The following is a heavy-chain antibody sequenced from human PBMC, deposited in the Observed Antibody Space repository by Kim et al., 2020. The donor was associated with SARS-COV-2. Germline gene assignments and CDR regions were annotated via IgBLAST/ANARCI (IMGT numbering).Heavy chain of an antibody. CDR3: ARYYDFWSGYPRTTTIIDYYMDV. J-gene: IGHJ6*03. CDR2: ISAYNGNT. CDR1: GYTFTSYG. D-gene: IGHD3-3*01. Sequence: ASVKVSCKASGYTFTSYGISWVRQAPGQGLEWMGWISAYNGNTNYAQKLQGRVTMTTDTSTSTAYMELRSLRSDDTAVYYCARYYDFWSGYPRTTTIIDYYMDVWGKGTTVTVSS. V-gene: IGHV1-18*01.